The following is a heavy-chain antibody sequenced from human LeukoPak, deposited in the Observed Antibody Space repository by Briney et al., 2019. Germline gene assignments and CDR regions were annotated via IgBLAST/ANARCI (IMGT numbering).Heavy chain of an antibody. CDR2: IYYSGST. D-gene: IGHD6-19*01. J-gene: IGHJ4*02. CDR3: AGGVAGEDY. CDR1: GGSISSSSYY. V-gene: IGHV4-39*07. Sequence: PSETLSLTCTVSGGSISSSSYYWGWIRQPPGKGLEWIGSIYYSGSTYYNPSLKSRVTISVDTSKNQFSLKLSSVTAADTAVYYCAGGVAGEDYWGQGALVTVSS.